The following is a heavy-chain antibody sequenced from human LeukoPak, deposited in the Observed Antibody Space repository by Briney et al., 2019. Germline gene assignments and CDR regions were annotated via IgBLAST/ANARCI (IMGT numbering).Heavy chain of an antibody. CDR2: MIPIFGTA. D-gene: IGHD3-22*01. CDR3: ARGYPFMDSSGYYFNY. J-gene: IGHJ4*02. V-gene: IGHV1-69*13. Sequence: SVKVSCKASGGTFSSYAISWVRQAPGQGLKWMGGMIPIFGTANYAQKFQGRVTITADESTSTAYMELSSLRPEDTAVYYCARGYPFMDSSGYYFNYWGQGTLVTVSS. CDR1: GGTFSSYA.